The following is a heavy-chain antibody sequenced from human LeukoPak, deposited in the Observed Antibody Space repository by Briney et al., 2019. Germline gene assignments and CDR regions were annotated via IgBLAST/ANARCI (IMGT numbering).Heavy chain of an antibody. CDR2: IYASGST. Sequence: PSETLSLTCTGSGGSISSYYWTWIRQPAGKGLEWIGRIYASGSTNYNPSLKSRVTMSVDTSKNQFSLMLTSVTAADTAVYYCARDPYSNYDNWFDPWGRGSLVTVSS. D-gene: IGHD4-11*01. J-gene: IGHJ5*02. V-gene: IGHV4-4*07. CDR3: ARDPYSNYDNWFDP. CDR1: GGSISSYY.